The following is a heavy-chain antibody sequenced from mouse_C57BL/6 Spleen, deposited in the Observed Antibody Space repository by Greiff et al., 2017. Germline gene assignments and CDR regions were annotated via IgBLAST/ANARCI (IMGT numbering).Heavy chain of an antibody. Sequence: QVQLQQSGAELARPGASVKLSCKASGYTFTSYGISWVKQRTGQGLEWIGEIYPRSGNTYYNEKFKGKATLTADKSSSSAYRELRSLSSEDSAVYFCAIRILQDFFAYWGQGTTLTVSS. CDR3: AIRILQDFFAY. V-gene: IGHV1-81*01. D-gene: IGHD2-10*01. CDR1: GYTFTSYG. CDR2: IYPRSGNT. J-gene: IGHJ2*01.